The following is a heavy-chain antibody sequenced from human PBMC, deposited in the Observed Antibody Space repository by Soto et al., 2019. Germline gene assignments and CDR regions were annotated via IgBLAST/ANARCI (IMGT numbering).Heavy chain of an antibody. CDR2: INAGNGNT. V-gene: IGHV1-3*01. CDR3: ARGGIAATMVRGVTQGAFDI. D-gene: IGHD3-10*01. Sequence: QVQLVQSGAEVKKPGASVKVSCKASGYTFTSYAMHWVRQAPGQRLEWMGWINAGNGNTKYSQKFQGRVTITRDTSASKAYMELSSLRSEDTAVYYCARGGIAATMVRGVTQGAFDIWGQGTMVTVSS. J-gene: IGHJ3*02. CDR1: GYTFTSYA.